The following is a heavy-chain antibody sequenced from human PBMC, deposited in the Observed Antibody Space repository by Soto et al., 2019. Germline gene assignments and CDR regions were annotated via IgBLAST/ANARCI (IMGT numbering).Heavy chain of an antibody. CDR2: ISYDGSNK. D-gene: IGHD2-15*01. Sequence: PGGSLRLSCAASGFTCSSYAMHWVRQAPGKGLEWVAVISYDGSNKYYADSVKGRFTISRDNSKNTLYLQMNSLRAEDTAVYYCARDPTRGVVVVVAAYYYYYGMDVWGQGTTVTVSS. J-gene: IGHJ6*02. V-gene: IGHV3-30-3*01. CDR1: GFTCSSYA. CDR3: ARDPTRGVVVVVAAYYYYYGMDV.